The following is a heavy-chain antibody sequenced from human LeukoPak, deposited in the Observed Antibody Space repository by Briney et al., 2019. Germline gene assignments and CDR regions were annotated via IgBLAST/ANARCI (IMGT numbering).Heavy chain of an antibody. J-gene: IGHJ4*02. CDR1: GFTFSSYS. V-gene: IGHV3-21*01. CDR3: ARDRAAVAVEVIDY. Sequence: PGGSLRLSCAASGFTFSSYSMNWVRQAPGKGLEWVSSISSSSSYIYYADSVKGRFTISRDNAKNSLYLQTNSLRAEDTAVYYCARDRAAVAVEVIDYWGQGTLVTVSS. D-gene: IGHD6-19*01. CDR2: ISSSSSYI.